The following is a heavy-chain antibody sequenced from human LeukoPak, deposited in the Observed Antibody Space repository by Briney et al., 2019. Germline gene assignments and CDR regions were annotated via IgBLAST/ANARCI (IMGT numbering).Heavy chain of an antibody. CDR2: IYGGSNI. J-gene: IGHJ4*02. D-gene: IGHD5-24*01. Sequence: PGGSLRLSCVASGLRFRSYAMNWVRQAPGKGLEWVSVIYGGSNIYYADSVKGRFTISRDNSKNTLYLQMNSLRAEDTAVYYCARGAGYNYPYYFDYWGQGTLVTVSS. V-gene: IGHV3-23*03. CDR1: GLRFRSYA. CDR3: ARGAGYNYPYYFDY.